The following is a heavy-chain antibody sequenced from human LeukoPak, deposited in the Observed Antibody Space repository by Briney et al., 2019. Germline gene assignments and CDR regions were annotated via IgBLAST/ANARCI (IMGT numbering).Heavy chain of an antibody. CDR2: MNPNSGNT. D-gene: IGHD3-10*01. V-gene: IGHV1-8*01. Sequence: ASVKVSCKASGYTFTSYDINWVRRATGQGLEWMGWMNPNSGNTGYAQKFQGRVTMTRNTSISTAYMELSSLRSEGTAVYYCARTDSGYYYYYMDVWGKGTTVTISS. J-gene: IGHJ6*03. CDR1: GYTFTSYD. CDR3: ARTDSGYYYYYMDV.